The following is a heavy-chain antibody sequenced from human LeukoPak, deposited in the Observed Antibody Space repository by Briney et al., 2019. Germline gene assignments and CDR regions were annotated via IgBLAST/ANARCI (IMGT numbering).Heavy chain of an antibody. V-gene: IGHV4-59*01. CDR2: IYYSGST. CDR1: RGSLSSYY. CDR3: ARALGYSFDY. Sequence: SETLSLTCTVSRGSLSSYYWSWIQQPPRKGLEWIGYIYYSGSTNYNPSLKSRVTISVDTSKNQFSLKLSSVTAADTAVYYCARALGYSFDYWGQGTLVTVSS. J-gene: IGHJ4*02. D-gene: IGHD2-15*01.